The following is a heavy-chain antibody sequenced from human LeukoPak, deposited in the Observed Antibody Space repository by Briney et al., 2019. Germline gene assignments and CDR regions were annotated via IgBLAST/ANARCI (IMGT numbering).Heavy chain of an antibody. J-gene: IGHJ4*02. CDR3: ARDLPISDSSGYYLDY. Sequence: GGSLRLSCAGSGFTFSRYSMNWVRQAPGKGLEWVSTISSHSIYIYYADSVKGRFTISRDNAKNSLSLQMNSLRAEDTAVYYCARDLPISDSSGYYLDYWGQGTVVTVSS. CDR2: ISSHSIYI. CDR1: GFTFSRYS. D-gene: IGHD3-22*01. V-gene: IGHV3-21*01.